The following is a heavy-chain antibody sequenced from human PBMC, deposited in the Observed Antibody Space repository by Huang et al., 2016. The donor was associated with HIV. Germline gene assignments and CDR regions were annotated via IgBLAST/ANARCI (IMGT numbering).Heavy chain of an antibody. J-gene: IGHJ4*02. V-gene: IGHV1-2*02. D-gene: IGHD6-6*01. CDR1: GYTFTDSN. CDR2: INPKRGGT. CDR3: ARDWSFGSSTSPAD. Sequence: QVQLVQSGAEVKNPGASVRVSCKASGYTFTDSNIHWVRQAPGQGLEWMGEINPKRGGTIYAQICQGRVTMTRDTTISTVHMDLRRIQSDDTAVYFCARDWSFGSSTSPADWGQGTLVTVSS.